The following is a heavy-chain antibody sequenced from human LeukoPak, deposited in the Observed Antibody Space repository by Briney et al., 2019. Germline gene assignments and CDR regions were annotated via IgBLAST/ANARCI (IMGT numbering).Heavy chain of an antibody. CDR3: ARNTLFAFDI. J-gene: IGHJ3*02. V-gene: IGHV3-23*01. Sequence: GGSLRLSCAASGFIFSSYAMSWVRQAPGKGLEWVSSISNSGGSTYYADSMKGRFTISRDNSRNTLFLQVNSLRAEDTAMYYCARNTLFAFDIWGQGTMVTVSS. CDR1: GFIFSSYA. D-gene: IGHD2/OR15-2a*01. CDR2: ISNSGGST.